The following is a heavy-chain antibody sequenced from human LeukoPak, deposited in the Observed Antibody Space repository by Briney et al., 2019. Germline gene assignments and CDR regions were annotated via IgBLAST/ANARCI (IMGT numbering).Heavy chain of an antibody. CDR2: IYYSGST. V-gene: IGHV4-59*08. CDR1: GGSISSYY. CDR3: ARDSGSYSRSHYYYYYGMDV. J-gene: IGHJ6*02. D-gene: IGHD1-26*01. Sequence: SETLSLTCTVSGGSISSYYWSWIRQPPGKGLEWIGHIYYSGSTNYNPSLKSRVTISVDTSKNQFSLKLSSVTAADTAVYYCARDSGSYSRSHYYYYYGMDVWGQGTTVTVSS.